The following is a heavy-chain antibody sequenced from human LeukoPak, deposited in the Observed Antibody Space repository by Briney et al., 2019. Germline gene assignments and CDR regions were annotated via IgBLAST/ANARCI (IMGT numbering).Heavy chain of an antibody. D-gene: IGHD6-13*01. V-gene: IGHV1-2*04. Sequence: GASVKVSCKASGYTFTGYYMHWVRQAPGQGLEWMGWINPNSGGTNYAQKFQGWVTMTRDTSISTAYMELSRLRSDDTAVYYCAREAAGTADWFDPWGQGTLVTVSS. CDR3: AREAAGTADWFDP. J-gene: IGHJ5*02. CDR1: GYTFTGYY. CDR2: INPNSGGT.